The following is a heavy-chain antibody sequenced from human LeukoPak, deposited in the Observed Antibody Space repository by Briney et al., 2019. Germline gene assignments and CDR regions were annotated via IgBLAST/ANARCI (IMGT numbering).Heavy chain of an antibody. D-gene: IGHD5-12*01. J-gene: IGHJ4*02. V-gene: IGHV4-39*01. CDR1: GGSISSSSYY. Sequence: SETLSLTCTVSGGSISSSSYYWGWIRQPPGTGLEWIGSIYYSGSTYYNPSLKSRVTISVDTSKNQFSLKLSSVTAADTAVYYCARLQMATIIYTFDYWGQGTPVTVSS. CDR3: ARLQMATIIYTFDY. CDR2: IYYSGST.